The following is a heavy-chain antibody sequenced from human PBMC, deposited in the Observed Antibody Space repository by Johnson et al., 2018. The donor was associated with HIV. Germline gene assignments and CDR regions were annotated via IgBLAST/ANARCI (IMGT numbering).Heavy chain of an antibody. CDR2: IRYDGSNK. CDR1: GFTFSSYG. V-gene: IGHV3-30*02. J-gene: IGHJ3*02. CDR3: ARDGRDMVTRGHAFDI. D-gene: IGHD5-18*01. Sequence: QVQLVESGGGVVQPGGSLRLSCAASGFTFSSYGMHWVRQAPGKGLEWVAFIRYDGSNKYYADSVKGRFTISRDNSKNILYLQMNSLRPEDTAVYYCARDGRDMVTRGHAFDIWGQGTMVTVSS.